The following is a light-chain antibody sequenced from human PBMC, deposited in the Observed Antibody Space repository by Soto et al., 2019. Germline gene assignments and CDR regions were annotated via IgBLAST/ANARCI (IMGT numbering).Light chain of an antibody. CDR1: RSFASSY. CDR2: AAS. J-gene: IGKJ1*01. Sequence: EIVLTQSPVTLSLSPGERATLSCRASRSFASSYLGWYQQKPGQAPRLLIYAASTRATGIPDRFSGSGSATDFTLTISRLEPEDSAVYYCQQYGSTPRTFGQGTKVDIK. V-gene: IGKV3-20*01. CDR3: QQYGSTPRT.